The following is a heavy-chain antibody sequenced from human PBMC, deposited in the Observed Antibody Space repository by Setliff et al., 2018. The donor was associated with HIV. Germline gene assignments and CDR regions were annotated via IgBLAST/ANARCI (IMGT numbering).Heavy chain of an antibody. Sequence: SETLSLTCTVSGDSISSYYWSWIRQPPGKGLECIGHISYSGTTNYNPSLESRVSISVDTSKNQFSLKLKSVTAADTAVYYCTRDSDGSSYYHFAHWSQGTLVTVSS. V-gene: IGHV4-59*01. CDR1: GDSISSYY. J-gene: IGHJ4*02. CDR3: TRDSDGSSYYHFAH. D-gene: IGHD3-22*01. CDR2: ISYSGTT.